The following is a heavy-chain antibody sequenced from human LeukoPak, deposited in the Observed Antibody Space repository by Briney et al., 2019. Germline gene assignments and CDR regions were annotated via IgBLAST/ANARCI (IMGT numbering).Heavy chain of an antibody. CDR2: IYYTGST. J-gene: IGHJ4*02. V-gene: IGHV4-30-4*01. Sequence: SSQTLSLTCTVSGGSISSGDYYWSWIRQPPGKGLEWIGYIYYTGSTYYNPSLMSRVTISVDTSKNQFSLKLSSVTAADTALYYCARLSSSHLVDYWGQGTLVTVSS. CDR3: ARLSSSHLVDY. CDR1: GGSISSGDYY. D-gene: IGHD6-6*01.